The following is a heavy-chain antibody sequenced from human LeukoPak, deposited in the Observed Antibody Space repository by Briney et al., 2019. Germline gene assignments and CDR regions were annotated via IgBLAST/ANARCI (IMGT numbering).Heavy chain of an antibody. D-gene: IGHD6-13*01. J-gene: IGHJ4*02. Sequence: ASVKVSCKASGYTFTSYGISWVRQAPGQGLEWMGWISAYNGNTNYAQKLQGRVTMTTDTSTSTAYMELRSLRSEDTAVYYCARDPGPYSSSWSRWGVYYFDYWGQGTLVTVSS. CDR1: GYTFTSYG. CDR3: ARDPGPYSSSWSRWGVYYFDY. V-gene: IGHV1-18*01. CDR2: ISAYNGNT.